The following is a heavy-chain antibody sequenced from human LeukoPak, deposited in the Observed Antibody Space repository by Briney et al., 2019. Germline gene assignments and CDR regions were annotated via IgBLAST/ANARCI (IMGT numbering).Heavy chain of an antibody. J-gene: IGHJ5*02. V-gene: IGHV4-38-2*02. CDR2: IYHSGST. D-gene: IGHD4-23*01. Sequence: SETLSLTCTVSGYSISSGYYWGWIRQPPGKGLEWIGSIYHSGSTYYNPSLKSRVTISVDTSKNQFSLKLSSVTAADTAVYYCARGGLYGGKGRWFDPWGQGTLVTVSS. CDR1: GYSISSGYY. CDR3: ARGGLYGGKGRWFDP.